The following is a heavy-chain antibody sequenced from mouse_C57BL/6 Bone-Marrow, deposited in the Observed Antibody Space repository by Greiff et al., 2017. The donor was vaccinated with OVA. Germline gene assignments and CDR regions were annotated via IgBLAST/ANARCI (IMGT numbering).Heavy chain of an antibody. CDR1: GYTFTSYW. CDR3: ARRILDY. Sequence: QVQLQQPGAELVKPGASVKMSCKASGYTFTSYWITWVKQRPGQGLEWIGDIYPGSGSTTYNEKFKSKATLTVETSSSTPYMQLSSLTSEDSAVYYCARRILDYWGQGTTLTVSS. V-gene: IGHV1-55*01. J-gene: IGHJ2*01. CDR2: IYPGSGST.